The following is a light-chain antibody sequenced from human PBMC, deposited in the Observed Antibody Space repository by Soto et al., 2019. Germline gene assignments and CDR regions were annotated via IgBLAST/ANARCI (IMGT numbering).Light chain of an antibody. J-gene: IGKJ2*01. CDR3: QQYGSSPYA. Sequence: EIVLTQSPGTLSLSPGERATLSCRASQSVSSTYLAWYQQKPGQAPRLLIHGASSRATGIPDRFSGSGSGTDFNLTISRLEPEDFAGDYCQQYGSSPYAFGQATKLDIK. CDR1: QSVSSTY. V-gene: IGKV3-20*01. CDR2: GAS.